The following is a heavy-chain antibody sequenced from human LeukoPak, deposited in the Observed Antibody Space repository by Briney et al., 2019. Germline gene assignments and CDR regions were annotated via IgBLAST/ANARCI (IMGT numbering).Heavy chain of an antibody. J-gene: IGHJ4*02. CDR3: AREGREGYNYPALDF. D-gene: IGHD5-24*01. CDR1: GFSFGSYW. V-gene: IGHV3-7*05. CDR2: MKHDGIEK. Sequence: PGGSLRLSCVASGFSFGSYWMAWVRQAPGKGLEWVANMKHDGIEKYHVVSVKGRFTISRDNTKNSLYLHMSSLRVEDTAVYYCAREGREGYNYPALDFWGQGILVTVSS.